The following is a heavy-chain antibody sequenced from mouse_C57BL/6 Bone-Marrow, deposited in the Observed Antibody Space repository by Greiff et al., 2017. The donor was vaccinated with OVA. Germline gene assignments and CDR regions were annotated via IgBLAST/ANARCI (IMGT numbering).Heavy chain of an antibody. CDR1: GFSLTSYG. J-gene: IGHJ3*01. D-gene: IGHD4-1*01. CDR2: IWGGGST. CDR3: AKHEPQLGRGAY. V-gene: IGHV2-9*01. Sequence: VQLKESGPGLVAPSQSLSITCTVSGFSLTSYGVAWVRQPPGKGLEWLGVIWGGGSTNYNSALMSRLSISKDNSKSQVFLKMNSLQTDDTARYYCAKHEPQLGRGAYWGQGTLVTVSA.